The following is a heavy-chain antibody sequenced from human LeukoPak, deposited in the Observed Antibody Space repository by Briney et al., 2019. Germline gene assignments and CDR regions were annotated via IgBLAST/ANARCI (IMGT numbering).Heavy chain of an antibody. Sequence: APVKVSCKASGGTFSSYTISWVRQAPGQGLEWMGRIIPILGIANYAQKFQGRVTITADKSTSTAYMELSSLRSEDTAVYYCARGAATPLVPRMNYGMDVWGQGTTVTVSS. V-gene: IGHV1-69*02. D-gene: IGHD2-15*01. CDR1: GGTFSSYT. CDR2: IIPILGIA. CDR3: ARGAATPLVPRMNYGMDV. J-gene: IGHJ6*02.